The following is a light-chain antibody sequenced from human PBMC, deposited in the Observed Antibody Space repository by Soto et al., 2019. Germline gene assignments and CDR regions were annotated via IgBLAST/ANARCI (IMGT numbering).Light chain of an antibody. V-gene: IGLV2-23*02. CDR2: EVS. J-gene: IGLJ2*01. Sequence: QSALTHPASVSGSPGQSITISCTGTSSDVGSYNLVSWYQQHPGKAPKLMIYEVSKRPSGVSSRFSGSKSGNTASLTISGLQAEDEADYYCCSYAGSSTFVFGGGTKLTVL. CDR3: CSYAGSSTFV. CDR1: SSDVGSYNL.